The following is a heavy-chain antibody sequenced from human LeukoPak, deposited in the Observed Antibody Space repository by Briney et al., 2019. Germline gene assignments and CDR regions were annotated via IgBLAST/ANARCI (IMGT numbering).Heavy chain of an antibody. D-gene: IGHD4-17*01. CDR3: ARDRAIWDGDYAY. J-gene: IGHJ4*02. Sequence: PGGCLRLSCAASGFSFSNYWMSLVRQAPGKGLEWVAVISSDGRNKYYADSVKGRFTISRDNSMNTVYLQMNSLRAEDTAMYYCARDRAIWDGDYAYWGQGTLVTVSS. CDR2: ISSDGRNK. V-gene: IGHV3-30*03. CDR1: GFSFSNYW.